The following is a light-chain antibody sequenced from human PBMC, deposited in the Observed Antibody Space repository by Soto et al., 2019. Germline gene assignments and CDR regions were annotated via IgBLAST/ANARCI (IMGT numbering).Light chain of an antibody. V-gene: IGKV3-11*01. CDR2: DVS. CDR3: QQRSDWPWT. CDR1: ESVTNY. J-gene: IGKJ1*01. Sequence: EIVLPQSPATLSSSPGERGTLSCRASESVTNYLAWYQQKPGQAPRLLVYDVSNRATGIPARFSGGGSGTDFTLTISNLEPEDFAVYYCQQRSDWPWTFGQGTKVDI.